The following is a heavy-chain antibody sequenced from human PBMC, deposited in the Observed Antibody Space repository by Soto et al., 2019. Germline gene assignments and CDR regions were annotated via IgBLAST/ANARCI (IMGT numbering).Heavy chain of an antibody. CDR1: AGSITSYY. D-gene: IGHD6-6*01. CDR2: IYYSGST. V-gene: IGHV4-39*01. Sequence: PSETLSLTCTVSAGSITSYYWGRIRQPPGKGLEWIGSIYYSGSTYYNPSLKSRVTISVDTSKNQFSLKLSSVTAADTAVYYCARPSSIAAHYYYYGMDVWGQGTTVTVSS. J-gene: IGHJ6*02. CDR3: ARPSSIAAHYYYYGMDV.